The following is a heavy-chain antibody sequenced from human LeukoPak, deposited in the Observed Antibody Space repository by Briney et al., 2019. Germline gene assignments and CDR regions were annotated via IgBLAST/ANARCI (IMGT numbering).Heavy chain of an antibody. Sequence: GGSLRLSCAASGFTFSSYWMSWVRQAPGKGLEWVANIKQDGSEKYYVDSVKGRFTISRDNAKNSLYLQMNSLRAEDTAVYYCARDPGRRYQLLPFDYWGQGTLVTVSS. CDR2: IKQDGSEK. J-gene: IGHJ4*02. V-gene: IGHV3-7*01. D-gene: IGHD2-2*01. CDR1: GFTFSSYW. CDR3: ARDPGRRYQLLPFDY.